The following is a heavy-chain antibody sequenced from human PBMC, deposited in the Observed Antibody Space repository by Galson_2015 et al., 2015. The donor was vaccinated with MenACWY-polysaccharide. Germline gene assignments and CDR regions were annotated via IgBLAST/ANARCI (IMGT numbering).Heavy chain of an antibody. J-gene: IGHJ4*02. V-gene: IGHV3-11*04. D-gene: IGHD3-16*01. CDR2: ISSRGGII. Sequence: SLRLSCAASGFTFGDYYMSWIRQAPGKGLEWVSSISSRGGIIYYADSVKGRFTTSRDNAKNTLYLQMNSLSAEDTAVYYCARGGGRFPENYYFDYWGQGTLVTVSS. CDR1: GFTFGDYY. CDR3: ARGGGRFPENYYFDY.